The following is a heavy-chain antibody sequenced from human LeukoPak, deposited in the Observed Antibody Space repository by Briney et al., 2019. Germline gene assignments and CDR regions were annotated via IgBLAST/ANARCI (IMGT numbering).Heavy chain of an antibody. V-gene: IGHV1-18*01. CDR1: GYTFTSYG. CDR2: ISAYNGNT. D-gene: IGHD1-20*01. Sequence: ASVKVSCKASGYTFTSYGINWVRQAPGQGLEWMGWISAYNGNTNYAQKLQGRVTMTTDTSTSTAYMELRSLRSDDTAVYYCARGAYNWNPGLRGWFDPWGQGTLVTVSS. CDR3: ARGAYNWNPGLRGWFDP. J-gene: IGHJ5*02.